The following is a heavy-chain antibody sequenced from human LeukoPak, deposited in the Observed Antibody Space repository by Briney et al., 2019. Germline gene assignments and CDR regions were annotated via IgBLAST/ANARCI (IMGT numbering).Heavy chain of an antibody. CDR2: INHSGST. J-gene: IGHJ4*02. Sequence: SETLSLTCAVYGGSFSGYYWSWIRQPPGKGLEWIGEINHSGSTNYNPSLKSRVTISVDTSKNQFSLKLSSVTAADTAVYYCARADYDTSAYYYTFDYWGQGTLVTVSS. V-gene: IGHV4-34*01. CDR1: GGSFSGYY. D-gene: IGHD3-22*01. CDR3: ARADYDTSAYYYTFDY.